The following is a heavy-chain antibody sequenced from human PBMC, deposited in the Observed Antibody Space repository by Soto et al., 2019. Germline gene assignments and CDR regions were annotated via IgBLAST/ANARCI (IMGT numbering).Heavy chain of an antibody. D-gene: IGHD7-27*01. CDR2: LINSGEST. V-gene: IGHV3-23*01. CDR1: GFNISYNA. CDR3: ARLPGGTAHRPAY. Sequence: GGSLRLFCVASGFNISYNAMSWVRQAPGKGLQWVSTLINSGESTYYADSVKGRITTSRDSSKNTLYLQMNSLRAEDTAVYYCARLPGGTAHRPAYWGQGTLVTVYS. J-gene: IGHJ4*02.